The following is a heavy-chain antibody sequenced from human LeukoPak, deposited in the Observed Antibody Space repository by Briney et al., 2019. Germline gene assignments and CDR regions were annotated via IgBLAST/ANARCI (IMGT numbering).Heavy chain of an antibody. Sequence: GGSLRLSCAASGFTFSSYAMSWVRQAPGEGLEWVSAISGSGGSTYYADSVKGRFTISRDNSKNTLYLQMNSLRAEDTAVYYCAKDFVVTTVVTPFDYWGQGTLVTVSS. CDR1: GFTFSSYA. CDR2: ISGSGGST. CDR3: AKDFVVTTVVTPFDY. V-gene: IGHV3-23*01. D-gene: IGHD4-23*01. J-gene: IGHJ4*02.